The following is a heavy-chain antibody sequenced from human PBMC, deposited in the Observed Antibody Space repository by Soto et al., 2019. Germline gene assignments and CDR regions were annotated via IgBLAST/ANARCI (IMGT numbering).Heavy chain of an antibody. V-gene: IGHV4-61*01. CDR3: ARDRYYDFWSGYPYYYYGMDV. CDR1: GGSVSSGSYY. D-gene: IGHD3-3*01. J-gene: IGHJ6*02. CDR2: IYYSGST. Sequence: SETLSLTCTVSGGSVSSGSYYWSWIRQPPGKGLEWIGYIYYSGSTNYNPSLKSRVTISVDTSKNQFSLKLSSVTAADTAVYYCARDRYYDFWSGYPYYYYGMDVWGQGTTVTVSS.